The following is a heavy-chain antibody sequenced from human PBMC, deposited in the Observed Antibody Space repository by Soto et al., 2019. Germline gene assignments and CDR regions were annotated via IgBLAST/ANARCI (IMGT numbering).Heavy chain of an antibody. CDR3: ARRLRYFDWLFQEYGMDV. Sequence: ASVKVSCKTSGYTFTSYGISWVRQAPGQGLEWMGWISAYNGNTNYAQKLQGRVTMTTDTSTSTAYMELRSLGSDDTAVYYCARRLRYFDWLFQEYGMDVWGQGTTVTV. D-gene: IGHD3-9*01. CDR2: ISAYNGNT. J-gene: IGHJ6*02. V-gene: IGHV1-18*01. CDR1: GYTFTSYG.